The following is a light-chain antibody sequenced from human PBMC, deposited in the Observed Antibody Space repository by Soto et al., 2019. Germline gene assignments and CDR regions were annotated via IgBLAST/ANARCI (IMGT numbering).Light chain of an antibody. Sequence: VVLTQSPDTLSLSPGERVTLSCRASQSVGTSLAWYQQRPGQAPRLLIYGGSIRAAGIPNRFGGSGSGTGFTLTVRRVEPEDFAVYYCQQYGTSPFTFGGGTKMEMK. CDR2: GGS. V-gene: IGKV3-20*01. CDR1: QSVGTS. J-gene: IGKJ4*01. CDR3: QQYGTSPFT.